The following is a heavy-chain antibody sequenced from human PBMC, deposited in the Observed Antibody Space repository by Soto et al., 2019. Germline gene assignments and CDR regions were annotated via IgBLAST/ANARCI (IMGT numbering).Heavy chain of an antibody. CDR3: AREGPVDYYDSSGYSYGMDV. D-gene: IGHD3-22*01. CDR2: INPNSGGT. J-gene: IGHJ6*02. CDR1: GYTFTGYY. V-gene: IGHV1-2*02. Sequence: ASVNVSCKASGYTFTGYYMHRVRQAPGQGLEWMGWINPNSGGTNYAQKFQGRVTMTRDTSISTAYMELSRLRSDETAVYYCAREGPVDYYDSSGYSYGMDVWGQGTTVTVSS.